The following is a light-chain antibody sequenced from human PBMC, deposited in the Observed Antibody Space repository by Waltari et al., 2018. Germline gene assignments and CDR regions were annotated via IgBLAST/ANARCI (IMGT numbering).Light chain of an antibody. CDR3: SSYTGRTTRYV. Sequence: QSALTQPASVSGSPGQSVTISCTGTASDIGGYNYVSWYQQYPGKAPQLIIYEVSHRPSGISNHFSGSKSGNTASLTISGLQAEDEADYYCSSYTGRTTRYVFGTGTKVIVL. CDR1: ASDIGGYNY. CDR2: EVS. J-gene: IGLJ1*01. V-gene: IGLV2-14*01.